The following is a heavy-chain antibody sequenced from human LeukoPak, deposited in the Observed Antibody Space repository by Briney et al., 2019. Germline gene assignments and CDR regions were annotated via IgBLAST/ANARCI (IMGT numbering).Heavy chain of an antibody. Sequence: GGSLRLSCAASGFTFSSYSMNWVRQAPGKGLEYVSAISSNGGSTYYADSVKGRFTISRDNSKNALYLQMSGLRPEDTALYYCVKSIAVAGNVDYWGQGTLVTVSS. V-gene: IGHV3-64D*09. CDR2: ISSNGGST. D-gene: IGHD6-19*01. J-gene: IGHJ4*02. CDR3: VKSIAVAGNVDY. CDR1: GFTFSSYS.